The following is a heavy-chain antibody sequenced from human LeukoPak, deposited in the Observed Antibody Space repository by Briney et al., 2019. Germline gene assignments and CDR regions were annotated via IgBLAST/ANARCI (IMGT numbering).Heavy chain of an antibody. V-gene: IGHV4-59*01. CDR1: DDSINNYY. D-gene: IGHD6-13*01. CDR2: IYYSGST. J-gene: IGHJ4*02. Sequence: SETLSLTCTVSDDSINNYYWSWIRQPPGKGLEWIGYIYYSGSTNYNPSLKSRVTISVDTSKNQFSLKLSSVTAADTAVYYCAREVGPYSSSWYYFDYWGQGTLVTVSS. CDR3: AREVGPYSSSWYYFDY.